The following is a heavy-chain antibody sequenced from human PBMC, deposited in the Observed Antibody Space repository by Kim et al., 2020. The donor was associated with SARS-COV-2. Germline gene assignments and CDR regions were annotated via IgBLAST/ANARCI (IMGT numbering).Heavy chain of an antibody. J-gene: IGHJ5*02. V-gene: IGHV4-31*03. CDR2: IYYSGST. CDR3: ARAPPSGQQLVLRWFDP. D-gene: IGHD6-13*01. CDR1: GGSISSGGYY. Sequence: SETLSLTCTVSGGSISSGGYYWSWIRQHPGKGLEWIGYIYYSGSTYYNPSLKSRVTISVDTSKNQFSLKLSSVTAADTAVYYCARAPPSGQQLVLRWFDPWGQGTLVTVSS.